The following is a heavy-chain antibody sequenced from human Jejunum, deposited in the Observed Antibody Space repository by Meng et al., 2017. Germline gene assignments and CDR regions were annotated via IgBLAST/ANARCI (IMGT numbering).Heavy chain of an antibody. CDR1: EFTFGDYP. Sequence: GESLKISCAASEFTFGDYPITWVRQAPGKGLQWVGFIRSKAYGGTAEYAASVKGRFTISRDDSKVITYLQMNSLNTEDTAVYYCARPTPRVISGYLDPWGQGTLVTVSS. D-gene: IGHD5-18*01. CDR2: IRSKAYGGTA. V-gene: IGHV3-49*04. J-gene: IGHJ5*02. CDR3: ARPTPRVISGYLDP.